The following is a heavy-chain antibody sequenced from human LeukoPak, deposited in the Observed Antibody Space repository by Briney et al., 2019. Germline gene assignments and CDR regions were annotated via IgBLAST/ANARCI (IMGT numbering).Heavy chain of an antibody. CDR1: GFTFSSYS. CDR2: ISSSSSYI. D-gene: IGHD3-10*01. J-gene: IGHJ4*02. CDR3: ARSGSGSYYNDY. V-gene: IGHV3-21*01. Sequence: PGGSLRLSCAASGFTFSSYSMLWVRQAPGKGLEWVSSISSSSSYIYYADSVKGRFTISRDNAKNSPYLQMNSLRAEDTAVYYCARSGSGSYYNDYWGQGTLVTVSS.